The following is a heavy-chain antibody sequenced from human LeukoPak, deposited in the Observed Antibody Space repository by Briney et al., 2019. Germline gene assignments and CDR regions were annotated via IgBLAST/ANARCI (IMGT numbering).Heavy chain of an antibody. CDR2: INPSGGST. D-gene: IGHD6-19*01. J-gene: IGHJ5*02. Sequence: ASVKVSCKASGYSFTSYGFSWVRQAPGQGLEWMGIINPSGGSTSYAQKFQGRVTMTRDTSTSTVYMELSSLRSEDTAVYYCARDLGLQWLVLSGWFDPWGQGTLVTVSS. CDR3: ARDLGLQWLVLSGWFDP. CDR1: GYSFTSYG. V-gene: IGHV1-46*01.